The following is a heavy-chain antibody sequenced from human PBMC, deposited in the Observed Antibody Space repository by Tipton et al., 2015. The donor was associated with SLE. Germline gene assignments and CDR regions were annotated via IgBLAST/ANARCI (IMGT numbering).Heavy chain of an antibody. D-gene: IGHD3-10*01. Sequence: TLSLTCTVSGGSISSGSYYWSWIRQPAGRGLEWIGRIYTSGSTTYNPSLKSRVTISVDTSKNQFSLKLSSVTAADTAVYYCARVGSRDQPWGQGTLVTVSS. CDR3: ARVGSRDQP. V-gene: IGHV4-61*02. CDR2: IYTSGST. J-gene: IGHJ5*02. CDR1: GGSISSGSYY.